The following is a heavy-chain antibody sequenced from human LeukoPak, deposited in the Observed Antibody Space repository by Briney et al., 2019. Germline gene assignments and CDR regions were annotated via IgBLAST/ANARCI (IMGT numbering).Heavy chain of an antibody. Sequence: PGRSLRLSCAASGFTFSTCGMHWVRQAPGKGLEWVAVISYDGGNKYYADSVKGRFTISRDNSKNTLYLQMNSLRAEDTAVYYCANFDYWGQGTLVTVSS. CDR1: GFTFSTCG. V-gene: IGHV3-33*06. J-gene: IGHJ4*02. CDR2: ISYDGGNK. CDR3: ANFDY.